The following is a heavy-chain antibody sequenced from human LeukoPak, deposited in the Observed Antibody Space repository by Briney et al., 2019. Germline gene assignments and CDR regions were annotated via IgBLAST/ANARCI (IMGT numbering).Heavy chain of an antibody. CDR3: ARDHDYDSGSYPLDY. J-gene: IGHJ4*02. Sequence: GRSLRLSCAASGFTFSSYAMHWVRQAPGKGLEWVAVISYDGSHKYYADSVKGRFTISRDNSKNTLYLQLNSLRGDDTAVYYCARDHDYDSGSYPLDYWGQGTLVIVSS. CDR1: GFTFSSYA. V-gene: IGHV3-30*04. CDR2: ISYDGSHK. D-gene: IGHD3-10*01.